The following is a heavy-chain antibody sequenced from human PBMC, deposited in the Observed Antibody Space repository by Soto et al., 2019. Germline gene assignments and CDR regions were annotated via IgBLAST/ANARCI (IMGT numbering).Heavy chain of an antibody. CDR2: IIPIFGTA. J-gene: IGHJ6*02. CDR3: ASDDELSGAVHYYYYGMDV. D-gene: IGHD3-16*02. CDR1: GGTFSSYA. Sequence: QVQLVQSGAEVKKPGSSVKVSCKASGGTFSSYAISWVRQAPGQGLEWMGGIIPIFGTANYAQKFQGRVTIPADESTSTAYMELSSLRSEDTAVYYCASDDELSGAVHYYYYGMDVWGQGTTVTVSS. V-gene: IGHV1-69*01.